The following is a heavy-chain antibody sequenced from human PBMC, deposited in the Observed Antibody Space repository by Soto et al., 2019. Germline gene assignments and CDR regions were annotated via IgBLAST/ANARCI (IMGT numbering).Heavy chain of an antibody. V-gene: IGHV1-3*01. Sequence: QVQLVQSGAEVKKPGASVKVSCKASGYTFTSYAMHWVRQAPGQRLEWMGWINAGNGNTKYSQKFQGRVTITRDTSASTAYMEVSSLRSEDTAVYYCARDYGDYSDFDYWGQGTLVTVSS. CDR2: INAGNGNT. CDR1: GYTFTSYA. D-gene: IGHD4-17*01. CDR3: ARDYGDYSDFDY. J-gene: IGHJ4*02.